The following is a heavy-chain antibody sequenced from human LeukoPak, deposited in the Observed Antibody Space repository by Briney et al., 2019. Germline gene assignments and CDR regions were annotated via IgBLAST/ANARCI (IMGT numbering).Heavy chain of an antibody. J-gene: IGHJ6*04. V-gene: IGHV1-69*13. CDR3: AYYGSGSPLMIYGMDV. Sequence: GASVSVSCTASLGTFSSYAISWVRQAPGQGLEWMGGIIPIFGAANYAQKFQGRVTITADESTRTAYVELSSLRSEDTAVYYCAYYGSGSPLMIYGMDVWGKGTTVTVSS. CDR1: LGTFSSYA. CDR2: IIPIFGAA. D-gene: IGHD3-10*01.